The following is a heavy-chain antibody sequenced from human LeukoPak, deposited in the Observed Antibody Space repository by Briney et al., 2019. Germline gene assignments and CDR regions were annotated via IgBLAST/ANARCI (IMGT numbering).Heavy chain of an antibody. CDR2: IKQDGSEK. J-gene: IGHJ3*02. CDR1: GFTFSSYW. D-gene: IGHD6-19*01. CDR3: ARGEVAVAGMGAFDI. Sequence: GGSLRLSCAASGFTFSSYWMSWVRQAPGKGLEWVANIKQDGSEKYYVDSVKGRFTISRDNAKNSLYLQMNSLRAEDTAVYYCARGEVAVAGMGAFDIWGQGTMVTVSS. V-gene: IGHV3-7*01.